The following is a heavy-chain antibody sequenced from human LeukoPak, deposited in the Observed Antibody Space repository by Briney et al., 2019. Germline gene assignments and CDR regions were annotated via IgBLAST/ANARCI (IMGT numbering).Heavy chain of an antibody. V-gene: IGHV3-49*04. CDR2: IASETYGGTA. Sequence: GGSLRLSCTASGFTFGDYAMTWVRQAPGKGLEWVGFIASETYGGTAEYVASVKGRFIISRDDSKSIAYLQMNSLKTEDTAVYYCTRDQTPYYWGQGTLVTVSS. CDR1: GFTFGDYA. J-gene: IGHJ4*02. CDR3: TRDQTPYY.